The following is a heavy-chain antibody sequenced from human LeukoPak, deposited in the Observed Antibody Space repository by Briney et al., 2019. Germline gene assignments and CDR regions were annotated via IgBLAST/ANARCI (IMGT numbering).Heavy chain of an antibody. D-gene: IGHD3-3*01. CDR1: GFTVSNNY. Sequence: GGSLRLSCAASGFTVSNNYMSWVRQAPGKGLEWVSVIYSGGSTYYADSVKGRFTISRDNSKNTLYLQMNSLRAEDTAVYYCARDFDSYNWFDPWGQGTLVTVSS. CDR2: IYSGGST. J-gene: IGHJ5*02. CDR3: ARDFDSYNWFDP. V-gene: IGHV3-66*02.